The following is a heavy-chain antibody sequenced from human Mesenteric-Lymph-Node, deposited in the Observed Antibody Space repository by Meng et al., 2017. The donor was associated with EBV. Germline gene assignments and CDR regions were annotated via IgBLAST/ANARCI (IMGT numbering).Heavy chain of an antibody. CDR2: IFHADNT. CDR3: ARGSHYTCDY. V-gene: IGHV4/OR15-8*02. Sequence: QVHLKESGPAIVKPSETLSLACVVSVVSIISTESWWSWVRQPPGKGLEWIGVIFHADNTNYSPSLKSQLTMSVDTSKNQFALTLSSVTAADSAVYYCARGSHYTCDYWGQGTLVTVSS. D-gene: IGHD3-10*01. CDR1: VVSIISTESW. J-gene: IGHJ4*02.